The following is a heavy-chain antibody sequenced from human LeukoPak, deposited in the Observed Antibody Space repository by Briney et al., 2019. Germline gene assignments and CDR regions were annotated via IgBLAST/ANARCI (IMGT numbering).Heavy chain of an antibody. CDR2: ISYDGSNK. D-gene: IGHD1-26*01. V-gene: IGHV3-30-3*01. Sequence: PGGSLRLSCAASGFTFSSYATHWVRQAPGKGLEWVAVISYDGSNKYYADSVKGRFTISRDNSKNTLYLQMNSLRAEDTAVYYCARDRLSSQKIGICDYWGQGTLVTVSS. J-gene: IGHJ4*02. CDR1: GFTFSSYA. CDR3: ARDRLSSQKIGICDY.